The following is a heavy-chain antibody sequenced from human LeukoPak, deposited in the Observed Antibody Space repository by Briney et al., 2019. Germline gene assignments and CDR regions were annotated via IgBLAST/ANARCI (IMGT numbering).Heavy chain of an antibody. J-gene: IGHJ1*01. D-gene: IGHD3-16*01. CDR1: GYTFTNYY. CDR2: INPSGGST. V-gene: IGHV1-46*01. CDR3: ARDEMGDRGYFPH. Sequence: GASVKVSCKASGYTFTNYYIHWVRQAPGQGLEWMGVINPSGGSTDYAQDFQGRVTMTRDTSTSTVYMELSRLRSEDTAVYYCARDEMGDRGYFPHWGQGTLVTVSS.